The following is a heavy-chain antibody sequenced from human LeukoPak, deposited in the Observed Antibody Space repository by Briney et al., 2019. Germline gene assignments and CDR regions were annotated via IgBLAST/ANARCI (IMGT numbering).Heavy chain of an antibody. Sequence: GGSLRLSCAASGFTFSSRAVTWVRQAPGKGLEWVSVISGSGDATYYADSVKGRFTISRDNSKNTLYLQMNSLRAEDTAVYYCAKSPTDGYNFYDYWGQGTLVTVSS. D-gene: IGHD5-24*01. V-gene: IGHV3-23*01. J-gene: IGHJ4*02. CDR1: GFTFSSRA. CDR3: AKSPTDGYNFYDY. CDR2: ISGSGDAT.